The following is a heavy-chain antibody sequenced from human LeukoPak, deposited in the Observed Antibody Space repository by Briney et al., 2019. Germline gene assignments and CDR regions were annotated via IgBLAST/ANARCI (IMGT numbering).Heavy chain of an antibody. CDR1: GYSFTSHC. V-gene: IGHV1-46*01. J-gene: IGHJ5*02. CDR3: ARDNSVGDIAWWFDP. Sequence: ASVKVSCKASGYSFTSHCMHWVRQAPGQGLEWMGLINPSGSSTLYAQKFQGRVTMTRGMSTTTDYMELSSLRSEDTAVYYCARDNSVGDIAWWFDPWGQGTLVTVSS. CDR2: INPSGSST. D-gene: IGHD3-16*02.